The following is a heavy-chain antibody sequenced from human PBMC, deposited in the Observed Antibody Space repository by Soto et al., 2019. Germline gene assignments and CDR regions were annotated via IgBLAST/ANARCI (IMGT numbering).Heavy chain of an antibody. Sequence: SETLSLTCTVSGGSISSSSYYWGWIRQPPGKGLEWIGSIYYSGSTYYNPSLKSRVTISVDTSKNQFSLKLSSVTAADTAVYYCARHPPADYGGEFSLSNLVAVDYWGQGTLVTVSS. J-gene: IGHJ4*02. V-gene: IGHV4-39*01. CDR2: IYYSGST. CDR3: ARHPPADYGGEFSLSNLVAVDY. CDR1: GGSISSSSYY. D-gene: IGHD4-17*01.